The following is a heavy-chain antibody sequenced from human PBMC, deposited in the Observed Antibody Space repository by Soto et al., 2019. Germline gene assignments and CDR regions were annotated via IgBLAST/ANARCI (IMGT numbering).Heavy chain of an antibody. CDR3: ARSPRSSPYFDY. CDR1: GYTFSNFW. D-gene: IGHD6-13*01. J-gene: IGHJ4*02. V-gene: IGHV5-51*01. Sequence: GASLKIPCQCSGYTFSNFWIAWVRQLPGKGLEYMGIIYPGDSETRYSPSFHGKVTISADRSIGTASLQWSSLEASDSAFYFCARSPRSSPYFDYWGQGALVTVSS. CDR2: IYPGDSET.